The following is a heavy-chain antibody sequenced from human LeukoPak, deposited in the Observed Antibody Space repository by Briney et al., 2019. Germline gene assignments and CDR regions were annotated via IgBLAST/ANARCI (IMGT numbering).Heavy chain of an antibody. D-gene: IGHD2-15*01. CDR1: GGSISSYY. Sequence: SETLSLTCTVSGGSISSYYWSWIRQPPGKGLEWIGYIYTSGSTNYNPSLKSRVTISVDTSKNQFSLKLSSVTAADTAVYYCARGGNCGGGSCYSDRGWFDPWGQGTLVTVSS. CDR3: ARGGNCGGGSCYSDRGWFDP. V-gene: IGHV4-59*01. CDR2: IYTSGST. J-gene: IGHJ5*02.